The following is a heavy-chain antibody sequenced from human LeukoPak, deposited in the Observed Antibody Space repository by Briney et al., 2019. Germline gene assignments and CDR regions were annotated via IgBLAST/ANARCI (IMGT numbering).Heavy chain of an antibody. J-gene: IGHJ3*02. Sequence: PGGSLRLSCAASGFTFSSYSMNWVRQAPGKGLEWVSSISSSSSYIYYADSVRGRFTISRDNAKNSLYLQMNSLRAEDTAVYYCARDFLVGAFDIWGQGTMVTVSS. CDR1: GFTFSSYS. CDR2: ISSSSSYI. CDR3: ARDFLVGAFDI. D-gene: IGHD2-2*01. V-gene: IGHV3-21*01.